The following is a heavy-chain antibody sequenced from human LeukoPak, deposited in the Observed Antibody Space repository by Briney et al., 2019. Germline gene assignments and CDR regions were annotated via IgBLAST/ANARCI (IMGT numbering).Heavy chain of an antibody. CDR3: ARGDIEDYWFDP. V-gene: IGHV3-30-3*01. CDR1: GINLSTYA. Sequence: GGSLRLSCAASGINLSTYAMHWVRQAPGKGLEWVVVISYDGSNKYYADSVKGRFTISRDNAKNSLYLQMNSLRAEDTAVYYCARGDIEDYWFDPWGQGTLVTVSS. D-gene: IGHD2-15*01. J-gene: IGHJ5*02. CDR2: ISYDGSNK.